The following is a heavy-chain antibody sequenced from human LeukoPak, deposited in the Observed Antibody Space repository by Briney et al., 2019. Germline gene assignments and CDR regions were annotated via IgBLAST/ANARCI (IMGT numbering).Heavy chain of an antibody. D-gene: IGHD3-22*01. Sequence: ESGPVLVKPTETLTLTCTVSGFSLSNARMGVSWIRQPPGEALEWLAHLFSNDEKSYSTSLKSRLTISKDTSKSQVVLTMTNMDPVDTATYYCARIPGDYYDSSGYLVDAFDIWGQGTMVTVSS. CDR2: LFSNDEK. J-gene: IGHJ3*02. CDR1: GFSLSNARMG. V-gene: IGHV2-26*01. CDR3: ARIPGDYYDSSGYLVDAFDI.